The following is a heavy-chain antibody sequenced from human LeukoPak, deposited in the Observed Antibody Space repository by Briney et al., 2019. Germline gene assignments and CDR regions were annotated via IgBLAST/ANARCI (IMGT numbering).Heavy chain of an antibody. CDR3: ARQEMYCGGDCYSGYNY. V-gene: IGHV4-34*01. D-gene: IGHD2-21*02. CDR2: INHSGST. J-gene: IGHJ4*02. Sequence: PSETLSLTCAVYGGSFSGYYWSWIRQPPGKGLEWIGEINHSGSTNYNPSLKSRVTISVDTSKNQFSLKLSSVTAADTAVYYCARQEMYCGGDCYSGYNYWGQGTLVTVSS. CDR1: GGSFSGYY.